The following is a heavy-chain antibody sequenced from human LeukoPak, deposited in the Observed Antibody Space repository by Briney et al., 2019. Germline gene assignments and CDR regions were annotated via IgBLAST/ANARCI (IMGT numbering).Heavy chain of an antibody. Sequence: SETLSLTCTVSGGSISSYYWSWIRQPPGKGLERIGYIYYSGSTNYNPSLKSRVTISVDTSKNQFSLKLSSVTAADTAVYYCASLPYSSSSGFDYWGQGTLVTVSS. V-gene: IGHV4-59*08. CDR1: GGSISSYY. J-gene: IGHJ4*02. CDR2: IYYSGST. D-gene: IGHD6-13*01. CDR3: ASLPYSSSSGFDY.